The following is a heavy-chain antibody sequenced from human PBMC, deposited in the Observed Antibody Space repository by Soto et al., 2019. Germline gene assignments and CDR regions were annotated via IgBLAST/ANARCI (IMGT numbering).Heavy chain of an antibody. CDR1: GYTFTSYD. V-gene: IGHV1-8*01. D-gene: IGHD2-2*01. J-gene: IGHJ6*02. CDR2: MNPNSGNT. CDR3: ARYCSSTSCYYYYGMDV. Sequence: QVQLVQSGAEVKKPGASVKVSCKASGYTFTSYDINWVRQATGQGLEWMGWMNPNSGNTGYAQKLQGRVTMTRNTSISTAYMELSSLRSEDTAVYYCARYCSSTSCYYYYGMDVWGQGTTVTVSS.